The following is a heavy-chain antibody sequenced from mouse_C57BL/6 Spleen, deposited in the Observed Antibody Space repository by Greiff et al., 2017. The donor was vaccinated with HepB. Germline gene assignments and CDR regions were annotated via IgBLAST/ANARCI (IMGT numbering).Heavy chain of an antibody. CDR1: GYSITSGYY. V-gene: IGHV3-6*01. Sequence: VQLKESGPGLVKPSQSLSLTCSVTGYSITSGYYWNWIRQFPGNKLEWMGYISYDGSNNYNPSLKNRISITRDTSKNQFFLKLNSVTTEDTATYYCARGYSNPWYFDVWGTGTTVTVSS. J-gene: IGHJ1*03. CDR2: ISYDGSN. D-gene: IGHD2-5*01. CDR3: ARGYSNPWYFDV.